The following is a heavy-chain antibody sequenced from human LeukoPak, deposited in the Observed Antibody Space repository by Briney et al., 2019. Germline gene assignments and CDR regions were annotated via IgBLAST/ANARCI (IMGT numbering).Heavy chain of an antibody. D-gene: IGHD5-18*01. V-gene: IGHV1-2*02. CDR1: GYTFTGYY. CDR2: INPNSGGT. CDR3: ARASQSASWGIQLWDH. J-gene: IGHJ4*02. Sequence: ASVKVSCKASGYTFTGYYMHWVRHAPGQGLEWMGWINPNSGGTNYAQKFQGRVTLTRETSNSTAYMELSRLRSDETAVYYCARASQSASWGIQLWDHWGQGTLVTVSS.